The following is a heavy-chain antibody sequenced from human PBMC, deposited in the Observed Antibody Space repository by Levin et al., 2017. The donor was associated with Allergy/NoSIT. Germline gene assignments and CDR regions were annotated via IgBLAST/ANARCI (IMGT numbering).Heavy chain of an antibody. CDR2: INPNSGGT. V-gene: IGHV1-2*02. CDR3: ARVCLVRAGRWFDP. D-gene: IGHD3-10*01. CDR1: GYTFTGYY. Sequence: VSVKVSCKASGYTFTGYYMHWVRQAPGQGLEWMGWINPNSGGTNYAQKFQGRVTMTRDTSISTAYMELSRLRSDDTAVYYCARVCLVRAGRWFDPWGQGTLVTVSS. J-gene: IGHJ5*02.